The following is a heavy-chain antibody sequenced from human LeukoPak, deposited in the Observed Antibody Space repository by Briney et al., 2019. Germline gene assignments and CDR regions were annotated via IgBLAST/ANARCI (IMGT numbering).Heavy chain of an antibody. V-gene: IGHV3-30*04. Sequence: PGRSLRLSCVASGFTFNNYAIHWVRQAPGKGLEWVAVISYDGSNKYYADSVKGRFTISRDNSKNTLYLQMNSLRAEDTAVYYCARGLDYYDSSGATHYWGQGTLVTVSS. CDR1: GFTFNNYA. CDR2: ISYDGSNK. J-gene: IGHJ4*02. D-gene: IGHD3-22*01. CDR3: ARGLDYYDSSGATHY.